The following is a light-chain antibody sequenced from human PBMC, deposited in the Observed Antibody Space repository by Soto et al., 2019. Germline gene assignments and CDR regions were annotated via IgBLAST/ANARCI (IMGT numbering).Light chain of an antibody. CDR3: ASYASSNTVL. CDR2: DVS. J-gene: IGLJ2*01. CDR1: SGDIGGYNY. V-gene: IGLV2-14*03. Sequence: QSALTQPASVSGSPGQSIAISCTGTSGDIGGYNYVSWYQQHPGKAPKLMIYDVSDRPSGVSNRFSGSKSGNTASLTISGLQPEDEADYYCASYASSNTVLFGGGTKLTVL.